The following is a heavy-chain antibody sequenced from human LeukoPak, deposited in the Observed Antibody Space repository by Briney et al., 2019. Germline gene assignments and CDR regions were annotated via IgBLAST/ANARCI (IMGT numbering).Heavy chain of an antibody. V-gene: IGHV3-23*01. CDR3: AKGSSGSRGDY. Sequence: PGGSLRLSCAASGFTFSSYAMSWVRQAPGKGPQWVSTIDGSGAGTYYADSVKGRFTISRDNSKNTLYLQMNSPRAVDTAVYYCAKGSSGSRGDYWGQGILVTVSS. J-gene: IGHJ4*02. D-gene: IGHD3-22*01. CDR2: IDGSGAGT. CDR1: GFTFSSYA.